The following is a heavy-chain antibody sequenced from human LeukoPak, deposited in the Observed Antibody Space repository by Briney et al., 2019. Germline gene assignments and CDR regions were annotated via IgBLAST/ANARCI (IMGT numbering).Heavy chain of an antibody. V-gene: IGHV3-30*18. J-gene: IGHJ4*02. CDR2: ISYDGSNK. CDR3: AKDRGYYYGSGSALDY. Sequence: GGSLRLSCAASGFTFSSYGMHWVRQAPGKGLEWVAVISYDGSNKYYADSVEGRFTISRDNSKNTLYLQMNSLRAEDTAVYYCAKDRGYYYGSGSALDYWGQGTLVTVSS. CDR1: GFTFSSYG. D-gene: IGHD3-10*01.